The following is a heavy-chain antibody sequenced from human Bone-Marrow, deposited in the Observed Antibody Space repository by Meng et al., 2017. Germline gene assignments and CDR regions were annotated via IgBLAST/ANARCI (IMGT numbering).Heavy chain of an antibody. CDR3: AGISYYYGSGSYYKSYYFDY. CDR1: GGSFSGYY. V-gene: IGHV4-34*01. D-gene: IGHD3-10*01. CDR2: INHSGST. J-gene: IGHJ4*02. Sequence: QGQLQRWGAGLLKPSGTLSLTCAVYGGSFSGYYWSWIRQPPGKGLEWIGEINHSGSTNYNPSLKSRVTISVDTSKNQFSLKLSSVTAADTAVYYCAGISYYYGSGSYYKSYYFDYWGQGTLVTVSS.